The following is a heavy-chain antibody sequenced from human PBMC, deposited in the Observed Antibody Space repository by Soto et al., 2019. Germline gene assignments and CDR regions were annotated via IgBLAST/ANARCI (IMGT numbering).Heavy chain of an antibody. CDR1: GFTFSNYW. D-gene: IGHD6-19*01. J-gene: IGHJ4*02. V-gene: IGHV3-74*01. CDR3: ARAGWYRFDC. CDR2: INSDGTTI. Sequence: EVQLVESGGGLVQPGGSLRLSCAASGFTFSNYWVHWVRQAPGKGLMWVSRINSDGTTINYADSVEGRFTISRDNAKNTLFLQMISLRVEDTAVYYCARAGWYRFDCWGQGTLVTVSS.